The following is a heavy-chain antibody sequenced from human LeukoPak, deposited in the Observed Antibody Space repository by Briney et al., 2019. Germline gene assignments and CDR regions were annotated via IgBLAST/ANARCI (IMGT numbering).Heavy chain of an antibody. CDR1: GFTFSSYA. CDR3: ARDRAKYGGNTNDF. Sequence: GGSLRLSCAASGFTFSSYAMHWVRQAPGKGLEWVAVISYDGSNKYYADSVEGRFTISRDNAKNSLYLQMDYLRDDDTAVYYCARDRAKYGGNTNDFWGQGTLVTVSS. CDR2: ISYDGSNK. J-gene: IGHJ4*02. V-gene: IGHV3-30-3*01. D-gene: IGHD4-23*01.